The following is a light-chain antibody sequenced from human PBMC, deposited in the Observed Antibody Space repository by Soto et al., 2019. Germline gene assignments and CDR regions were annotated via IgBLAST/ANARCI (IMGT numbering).Light chain of an antibody. V-gene: IGKV1-33*01. Sequence: DIQMTQSPSSLSASVGDRVTITCQASQDISNYLNWYQQKPGKAPKILIYDASVLEAGVPSRFSGGGSGTHFPLTISSLQAEDVATYYCQQFDNLPLTFGGGTQVEIK. CDR3: QQFDNLPLT. CDR1: QDISNY. J-gene: IGKJ4*01. CDR2: DAS.